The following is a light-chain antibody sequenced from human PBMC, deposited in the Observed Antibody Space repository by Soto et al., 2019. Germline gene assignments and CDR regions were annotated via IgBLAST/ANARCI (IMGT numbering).Light chain of an antibody. CDR1: NTDVENYNF. CDR3: CSHVGITTPYV. CDR2: EDY. J-gene: IGLJ1*01. Sequence: QSVLTQPASVSGSPGQSITIACTGINTDVENYNFVSWYQQHPGKAPKLMIYEDYKRPSGVSNRFSGSKSGNTASLTISGLQTEDEADYYCCSHVGITTPYVFATGTKVTVL. V-gene: IGLV2-23*01.